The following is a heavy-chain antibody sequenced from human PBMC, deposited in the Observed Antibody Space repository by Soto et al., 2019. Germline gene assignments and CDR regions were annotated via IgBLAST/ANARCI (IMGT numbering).Heavy chain of an antibody. CDR2: IYASGIP. D-gene: IGHD1-26*01. Sequence: PSETLSLTCTISGGSVSVYYWSWIRQSTGQGLEWIGYIYASGIPYYNPSLRSRVTISADTSKNQISLKLTSPTAADTAVYYCARGVGSSPPQYWGRGTLVTVSS. V-gene: IGHV4-59*02. J-gene: IGHJ4*02. CDR3: ARGVGSSPPQY. CDR1: GGSVSVYY.